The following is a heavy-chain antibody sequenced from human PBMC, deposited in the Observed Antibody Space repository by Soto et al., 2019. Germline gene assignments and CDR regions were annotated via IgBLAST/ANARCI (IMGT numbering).Heavy chain of an antibody. CDR1: GFTFSSYW. CDR2: INSDGSST. J-gene: IGHJ6*03. V-gene: IGHV3-74*01. Sequence: PGGSLILSCAASGFTFSSYWMHWVRQAPGKGLVWVSRINSDGSSTSYADSVKGRFTISRDNAKNTLYLQMNSLRAEDTAVYYCAREDNWTTVTTLNDYMDVWGKGTTVTVSS. D-gene: IGHD4-17*01. CDR3: AREDNWTTVTTLNDYMDV.